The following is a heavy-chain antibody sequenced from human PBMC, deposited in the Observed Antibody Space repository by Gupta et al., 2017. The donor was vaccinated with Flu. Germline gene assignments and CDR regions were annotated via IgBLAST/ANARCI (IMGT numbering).Heavy chain of an antibody. J-gene: IGHJ3*01. CDR2: ISWNSGIT. CDR1: GFTFADYA. CDR3: AKAVVVADDAFDF. Sequence: EVQLVESGGGLVQPGRSLRLSFESSGFTFADYAMPWVRQAPGKGLGWVSGISWNSGITVYADSVKGRFTISRDNAKNSLYLQMNSLRTEDTALYYCAKAVVVADDAFDFWGQGTMVTVSS. V-gene: IGHV3-9*01. D-gene: IGHD3-22*01.